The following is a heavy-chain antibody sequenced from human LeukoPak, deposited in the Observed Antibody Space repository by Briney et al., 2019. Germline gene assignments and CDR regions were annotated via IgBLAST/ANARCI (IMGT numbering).Heavy chain of an antibody. D-gene: IGHD4-17*01. V-gene: IGHV1-24*01. CDR1: GYSLTELS. J-gene: IGHJ4*02. Sequence: ASVKVSCKVSGYSLTELSMHWVREAPGKGLEWMEGFDPEDGETIYAQKFQGRVTMTEDTSTDTAYMELSSLRSEDTAVYYCATGRTTVTTPLDYWGQGTLVTASS. CDR3: ATGRTTVTTPLDY. CDR2: FDPEDGET.